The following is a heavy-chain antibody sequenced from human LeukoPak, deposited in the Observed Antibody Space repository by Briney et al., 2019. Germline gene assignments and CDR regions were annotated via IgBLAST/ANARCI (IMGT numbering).Heavy chain of an antibody. D-gene: IGHD2-2*01. Sequence: SETLSLTCTVSGYSISSGYYWGWIRQPPGKGLEWIGSIYHSGSTYYNPSLKSRVTISVDTSKNQFSLKLSSVTAADTAVYYCAGAYCSSTSCYAGGRWFDPWGQGTLVTVSS. V-gene: IGHV4-38-2*02. CDR1: GYSISSGYY. CDR2: IYHSGST. CDR3: AGAYCSSTSCYAGGRWFDP. J-gene: IGHJ5*02.